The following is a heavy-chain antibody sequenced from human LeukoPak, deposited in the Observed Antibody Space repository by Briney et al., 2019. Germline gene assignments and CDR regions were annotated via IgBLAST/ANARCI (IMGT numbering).Heavy chain of an antibody. V-gene: IGHV1-46*01. Sequence: GASVKVSCKASGYTFTSYHMHWVRQAPGQGLEWMGIINPSGGSTSYAQKFQGRVTMTRDTSTSTVYMELSSLRSEDTAVYYCARDGLRRPGDGYNPTARFDPWGQGTLVTVSS. D-gene: IGHD5-24*01. J-gene: IGHJ5*02. CDR3: ARDGLRRPGDGYNPTARFDP. CDR1: GYTFTSYH. CDR2: INPSGGST.